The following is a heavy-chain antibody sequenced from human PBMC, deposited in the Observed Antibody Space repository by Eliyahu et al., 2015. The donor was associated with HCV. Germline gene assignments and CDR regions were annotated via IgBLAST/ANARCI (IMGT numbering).Heavy chain of an antibody. CDR2: IRSKGYGWTT. J-gene: IGHJ2*01. CDR1: GFTFGXYA. V-gene: IGHV3-49*04. D-gene: IGHD6-13*01. Sequence: EVQLVESGGGLVQPGRSLRLSCTAAGFTFGXYALGWVRQTPGKGLEWVGFIRSKGYGWTTEYAASVKGRFTISRDDSESIAYLQMSSLKTDDTAVYYCTRYSSNWYDWYFDLWGRGTLVTVSS. CDR3: TRYSSNWYDWYFDL.